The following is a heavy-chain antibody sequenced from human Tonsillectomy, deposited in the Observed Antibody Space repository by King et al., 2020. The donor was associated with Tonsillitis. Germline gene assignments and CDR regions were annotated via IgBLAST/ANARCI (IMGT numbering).Heavy chain of an antibody. D-gene: IGHD3-22*01. V-gene: IGHV1-18*01. CDR3: ARQGRVKTNSYDSRGYSDAFDI. Sequence: QLVQSGAEVKKPGASVKVSCKASDYSFTSFGISWVRQAPGQGLEWMGWISAYNGNTNYAQKFQGRGTMTTDTSTSTAYMALRGLRSDETAVYYCARQGRVKTNSYDSRGYSDAFDIWGQGTMVTVSS. J-gene: IGHJ3*02. CDR1: DYSFTSFG. CDR2: ISAYNGNT.